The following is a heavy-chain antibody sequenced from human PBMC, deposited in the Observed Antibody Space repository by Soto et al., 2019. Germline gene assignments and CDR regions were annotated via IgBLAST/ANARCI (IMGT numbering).Heavy chain of an antibody. CDR2: ISAHYGNT. Sequence: QVHLVQSGAEVKKPGASVKVSCKASGYTFTSCGITWVRQAPGQGLEWMGWISAHYGNTDYAQKLQGRVIVTRDTSTSTAYMELRSLRSDDTAVYYCARGRYGDYWGQGALVTVSS. CDR3: ARGRYGDY. V-gene: IGHV1-18*01. J-gene: IGHJ4*02. CDR1: GYTFTSCG. D-gene: IGHD1-1*01.